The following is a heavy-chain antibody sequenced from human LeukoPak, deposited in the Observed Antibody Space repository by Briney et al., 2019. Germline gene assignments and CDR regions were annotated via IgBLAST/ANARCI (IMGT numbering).Heavy chain of an antibody. D-gene: IGHD3-22*01. Sequence: SETLSLTCTVSGGSISSYYWSWIRQPPGKGLEWIGYIYYSGSTNYNPSLKSRVTISVDTSKNQFFLKLSSVTAADTAVYYCARVRYYDSSGYPIFDYWGQGTLVTVSS. CDR2: IYYSGST. J-gene: IGHJ4*02. V-gene: IGHV4-59*12. CDR3: ARVRYYDSSGYPIFDY. CDR1: GGSISSYY.